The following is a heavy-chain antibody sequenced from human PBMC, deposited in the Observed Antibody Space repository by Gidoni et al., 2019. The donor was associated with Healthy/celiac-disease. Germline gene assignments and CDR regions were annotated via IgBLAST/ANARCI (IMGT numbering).Heavy chain of an antibody. CDR2: IYYSGST. D-gene: IGHD3-16*01. V-gene: IGHV4-39*01. CDR3: ARHGGVETVDAFDI. Sequence: QLQLQESGPGLVKPSETLSLTCTVSGGSISSSSYYWGWIRQPPGKGLEWIGSIYYSGSTYYNPSLKSRVTISVDTSKNQFSLKLSSVTAADTAVYYCARHGGVETVDAFDIWGQGTMVTVSS. CDR1: GGSISSSSYY. J-gene: IGHJ3*02.